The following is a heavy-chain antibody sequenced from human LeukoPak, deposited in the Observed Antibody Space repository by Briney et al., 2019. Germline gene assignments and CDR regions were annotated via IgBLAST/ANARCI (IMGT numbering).Heavy chain of an antibody. CDR1: GYTFTGYY. J-gene: IGHJ3*02. Sequence: ASGRVSCKPSGYTFTGYYMHWVRQAPGQGREWMGWISPNSGGTNYAQKFQGRVTMTRDTSISTAYMELSRLRSDDTAVYYCARVWDVLLWFGELFHDAFDIWGQGTMVTVSS. V-gene: IGHV1-2*02. CDR3: ARVWDVLLWFGELFHDAFDI. CDR2: ISPNSGGT. D-gene: IGHD3-10*01.